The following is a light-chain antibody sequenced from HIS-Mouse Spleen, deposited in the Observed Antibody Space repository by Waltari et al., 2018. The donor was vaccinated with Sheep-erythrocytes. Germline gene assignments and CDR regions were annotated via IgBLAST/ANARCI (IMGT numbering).Light chain of an antibody. Sequence: QSALTQPPSVSGSPGQSVTISCTGTSSDVGSYNRVSWYQQPPGTAPKLMIYEVSNRPSGVPRRFSGSKSGNTASLTISGLQAEDEADYYCSLYTSSSTLVFGGGTKLTVL. J-gene: IGLJ2*01. CDR3: SLYTSSSTLV. CDR2: EVS. CDR1: SSDVGSYNR. V-gene: IGLV2-18*01.